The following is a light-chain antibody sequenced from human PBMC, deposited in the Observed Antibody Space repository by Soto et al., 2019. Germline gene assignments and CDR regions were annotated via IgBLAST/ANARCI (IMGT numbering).Light chain of an antibody. J-gene: IGLJ1*01. Sequence: QSVLTQPPSASGTPGQTVIVSCSGSTSDIGTNAVNWFQHLPGTAPKLLIYTNNQRPSGVPGRFSGSKSGTSASLAISGLQSEDEADYYCATWHDSFYVFGTGTKLTVL. CDR3: ATWHDSFYV. CDR2: TNN. CDR1: TSDIGTNA. V-gene: IGLV1-44*01.